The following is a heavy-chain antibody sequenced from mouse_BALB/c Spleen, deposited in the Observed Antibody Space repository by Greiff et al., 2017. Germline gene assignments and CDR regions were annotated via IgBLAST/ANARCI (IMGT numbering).Heavy chain of an antibody. CDR1: GFTFSSYA. J-gene: IGHJ4*01. CDR2: ISSGGSYT. Sequence: EVMLVESGGGLVKPGGSLKLSCAASGFTFSSYAMSWVRQSPEKRLEWVAEISSGGSYTYYPDTVTGRFTISRDNAKNTLYLEMSSLRSEDTAMYYCARVSLPRLLRAMDYWGQGTSVTVSS. CDR3: ARVSLPRLLRAMDY. V-gene: IGHV5-9-4*01. D-gene: IGHD1-2*01.